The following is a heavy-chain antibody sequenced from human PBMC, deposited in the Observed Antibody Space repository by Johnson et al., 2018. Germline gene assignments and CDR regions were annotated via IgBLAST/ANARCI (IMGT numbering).Heavy chain of an antibody. Sequence: VQLVQSGGGLVQPGGSLRLSCAASGFTFSSYWMSWFRQAPGKGLEWVANIKQDGSEKYYVDSVKGRFTISRDNAKNSLYLQMNSLRAEDTAVYYCARDGRYYDFWSGESVDYYYMDVWGKGTTVTVSS. V-gene: IGHV3-7*01. CDR3: ARDGRYYDFWSGESVDYYYMDV. CDR1: GFTFSSYW. CDR2: IKQDGSEK. J-gene: IGHJ6*03. D-gene: IGHD3-3*01.